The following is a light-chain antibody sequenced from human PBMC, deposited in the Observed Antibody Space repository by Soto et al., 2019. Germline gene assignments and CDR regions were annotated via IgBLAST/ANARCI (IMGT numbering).Light chain of an antibody. CDR1: QSVSGK. V-gene: IGKV3-11*01. CDR3: QQRSNWPLT. CDR2: GSS. Sequence: IVVTQSPATLSVSPGETATLSCRASQSVSGKLAWFQQKPGQAPRLLISGSSTRATGIPARFSGSGSGTDFTLTISSLEPEDFAVYYCQQRSNWPLTFGGGTKVDIK. J-gene: IGKJ4*01.